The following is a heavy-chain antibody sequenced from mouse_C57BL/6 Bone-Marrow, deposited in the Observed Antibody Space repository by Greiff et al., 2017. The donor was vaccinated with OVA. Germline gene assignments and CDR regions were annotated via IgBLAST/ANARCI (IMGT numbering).Heavy chain of an antibody. D-gene: IGHD2-4*01. CDR3: ASVYYDYDEDY. CDR2: ISDGGSYT. J-gene: IGHJ4*01. V-gene: IGHV5-4*01. Sequence: VQLKESGGGLVKPGGSLKLSCAASGFTFSSYAMSWVRQTPEKRLEWVATISDGGSYTYYPDNVKGRFTISRDNAKNNLYLQMSHLKSEDTAMYYCASVYYDYDEDYWGQGTSVTVSS. CDR1: GFTFSSYA.